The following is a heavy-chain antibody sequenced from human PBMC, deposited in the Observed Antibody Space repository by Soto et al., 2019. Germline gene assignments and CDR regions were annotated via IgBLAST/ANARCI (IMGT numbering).Heavy chain of an antibody. CDR1: GYTVSSYG. Sequence: QVQLVESGGGVVQPGRSLRLSCAASGYTVSSYGMHWVRQAPGKGLEWVAVIWYDGSNKYYADSVKGRFTISRDNSKNTLYLQMNSLRAEDTAVYYCARSLGRMLARKYGMDVWGQGTTVTVSS. D-gene: IGHD2-8*01. CDR3: ARSLGRMLARKYGMDV. V-gene: IGHV3-33*01. CDR2: IWYDGSNK. J-gene: IGHJ6*02.